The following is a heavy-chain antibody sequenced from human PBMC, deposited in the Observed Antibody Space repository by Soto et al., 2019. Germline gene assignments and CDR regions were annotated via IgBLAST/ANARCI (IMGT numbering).Heavy chain of an antibody. V-gene: IGHV4-39*01. Sequence: SETLSLTCTVSGGSISSGGYYWSWIRQHPGKGLEWIGYIYYSGSTYYNPSLKSRVTISVDTSKNQFSLKLSSVTAADTAVYYCARLPYSGSYYYYGMDVWGQGTTVTVSS. D-gene: IGHD1-26*01. J-gene: IGHJ6*02. CDR3: ARLPYSGSYYYYGMDV. CDR2: IYYSGST. CDR1: GGSISSGGYY.